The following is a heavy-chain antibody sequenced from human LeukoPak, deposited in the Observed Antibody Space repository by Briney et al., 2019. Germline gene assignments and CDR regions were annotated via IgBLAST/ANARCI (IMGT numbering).Heavy chain of an antibody. CDR1: GYTFTSYY. CDR3: AREPPGAYYFDF. D-gene: IGHD1-14*01. Sequence: ASVTVSCKASGYTFTSYYMHWVRQAPGQGLEWMGIINPSGGSTSYAQTFQGRVTMTRDTSTATVYMELSSLRSEDTAVYYCAREPPGAYYFDFWGQGNPVTVSS. CDR2: INPSGGST. J-gene: IGHJ4*02. V-gene: IGHV1-46*01.